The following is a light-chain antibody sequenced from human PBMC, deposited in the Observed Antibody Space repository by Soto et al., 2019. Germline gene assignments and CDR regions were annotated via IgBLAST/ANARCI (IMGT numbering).Light chain of an antibody. J-gene: IGKJ4*01. Sequence: EIVLTQSPATLSLSPGERATLSCRASQSVRNYLVWYQQKPGQAPRVLIYDASTRATGIPARFSGSGSGTDFTLTITTLQPEDFALYYCQQRIVWHLTFGGGTKVEIK. CDR1: QSVRNY. V-gene: IGKV3-11*01. CDR3: QQRIVWHLT. CDR2: DAS.